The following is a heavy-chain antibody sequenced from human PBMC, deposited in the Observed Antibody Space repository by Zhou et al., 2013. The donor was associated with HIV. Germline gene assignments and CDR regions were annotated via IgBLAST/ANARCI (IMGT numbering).Heavy chain of an antibody. CDR2: ISGSGGST. Sequence: EVRLLESGGGLVQPGGSLRLSCAASGFTFSSYAMSWVRQAPGKGLEWVSAISGSGGSTYYADSVKGRFTISRDNSKNTLYLQMNSLRAEDTAVYYCARDYCSGGGCYRYFDLWGLAPWSLSPQ. V-gene: IGHV3-23*01. J-gene: IGHJ2*01. CDR3: ARDYCSGGGCYRYFDL. CDR1: GFTFSSYA. D-gene: IGHD2-15*01.